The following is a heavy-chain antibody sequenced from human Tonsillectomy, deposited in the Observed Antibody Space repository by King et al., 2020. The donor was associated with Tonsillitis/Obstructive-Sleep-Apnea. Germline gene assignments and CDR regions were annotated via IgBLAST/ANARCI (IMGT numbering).Heavy chain of an antibody. V-gene: IGHV2-26*01. CDR1: GFSLSNARMG. J-gene: IGHJ4*02. D-gene: IGHD2-15*01. CDR2: IFSNDEK. CDR3: ARITRYCSGGSCYRRFDY. Sequence: TLKESGPVLVKPTETLTLTCTVSGFSLSNARMGVSWIRQPPGKALEWLAHIFSNDEKSYSTSLKSRLTISKETSKSQVVLTMPSMYPVDTATYYCARITRYCSGGSCYRRFDYWGQGTLVTVSS.